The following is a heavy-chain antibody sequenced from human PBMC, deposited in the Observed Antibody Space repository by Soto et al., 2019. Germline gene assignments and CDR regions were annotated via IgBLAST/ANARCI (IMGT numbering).Heavy chain of an antibody. J-gene: IGHJ6*02. CDR2: ISSSGSTI. D-gene: IGHD3-3*01. V-gene: IGHV3-11*01. CDR1: GFTFSDYY. CDR3: ARDPSLSGDFWSGHIPYGMDV. Sequence: GGSLRLSFAASGFTFSDYYMSWIRQAPGKGLEWVSYISSSGSTIYYADSVKGRFTISRDNAKNSLYLQMNSLRAEDTAVYYCARDPSLSGDFWSGHIPYGMDVWGQGTTVTVSS.